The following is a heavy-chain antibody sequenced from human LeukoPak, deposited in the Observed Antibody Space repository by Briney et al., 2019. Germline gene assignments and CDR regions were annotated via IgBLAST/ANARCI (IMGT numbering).Heavy chain of an antibody. CDR2: ISTVSTYA. CDR1: GFILTDYY. J-gene: IGHJ4*02. D-gene: IGHD4-17*01. Sequence: SLRLSCAASGFILTDYYMNWIRQAPGKGLEWDSYISTVSTYADYADSVKGRFIVSRDNAKKSLYLLMNSLRAEDTAVYYCARGHYGDYNYWGQGTLVTVSS. CDR3: ARGHYGDYNY. V-gene: IGHV3-11*06.